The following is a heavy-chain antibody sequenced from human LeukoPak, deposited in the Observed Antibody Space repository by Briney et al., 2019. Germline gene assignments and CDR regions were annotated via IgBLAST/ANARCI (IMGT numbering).Heavy chain of an antibody. D-gene: IGHD5-18*01. J-gene: IGHJ4*02. CDR1: GFTFSSYA. CDR2: ISGSGGST. V-gene: IGHV3-23*01. CDR3: AKPCRRGYSHGLGFDY. Sequence: GGSLRLSCAASGFTFSSYAMSWVRQAPGKGLEWVSAISGSGGSTYYADSVKGRFTISRDNSKNTLYLQMNSLRAEDTAVYYCAKPCRRGYSHGLGFDYWGQGTLVTVSS.